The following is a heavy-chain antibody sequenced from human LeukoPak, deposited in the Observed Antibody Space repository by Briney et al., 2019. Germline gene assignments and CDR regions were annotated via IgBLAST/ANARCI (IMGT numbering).Heavy chain of an antibody. CDR3: STTTRGWYGVGDH. J-gene: IGHJ4*02. V-gene: IGHV4-59*08. CDR2: IYYSGST. Sequence: SETLSLTCTVSGGSISSYYWSWIRQPPGKGLEWIGYIYYSGSTNYNPSLKSRVTISADTSKNQFSLKVTSVTAADTAVYYCSTTTRGWYGVGDHWGQGALVTVSS. CDR1: GGSISSYY. D-gene: IGHD6-19*01.